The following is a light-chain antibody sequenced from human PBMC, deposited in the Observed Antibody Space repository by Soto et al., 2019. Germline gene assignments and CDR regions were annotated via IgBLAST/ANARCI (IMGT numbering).Light chain of an antibody. J-gene: IGLJ2*01. Sequence: SYELTQPPSVSVAPGQTASITCGGHNIGIKTVHWYQQKAGQAPVLVVHDDSDRPSGIPERFSGSNTGDTATLTISRVEAGDEADYSCQVWDSGSDHPVFGGGTKVTVL. V-gene: IGLV3-21*02. CDR1: NIGIKT. CDR2: DDS. CDR3: QVWDSGSDHPV.